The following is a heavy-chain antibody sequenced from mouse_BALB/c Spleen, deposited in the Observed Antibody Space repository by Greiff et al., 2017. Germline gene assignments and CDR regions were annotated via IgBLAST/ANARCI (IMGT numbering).Heavy chain of an antibody. J-gene: IGHJ4*01. V-gene: IGHV5-17*02. Sequence: EVKLMESGGGLVQPGGSRKLSCAASGFTFSSFGMHWVRQAPEKGLEWVAYISSGSSTIYYADTVKGRFTISRDNPKNTLFLQMTSLRSEDTAMYYCARWDYSYAMDYWGQGTSVTVSS. CDR3: ARWDYSYAMDY. D-gene: IGHD2-12*01. CDR2: ISSGSSTI. CDR1: GFTFSSFG.